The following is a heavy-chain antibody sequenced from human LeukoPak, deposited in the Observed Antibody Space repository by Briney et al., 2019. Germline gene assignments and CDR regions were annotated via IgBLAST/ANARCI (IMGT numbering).Heavy chain of an antibody. V-gene: IGHV3-74*01. D-gene: IGHD3-22*01. CDR3: ARGPRPNYYDSSGSIPAGAFDI. Sequence: GGSLRLSCAASGFTFSRFWMHWVRQAPGKGLVWVSRIYSDGSSTSYADSVKGRFTISRDNSKNTLYLQMNSLRAEDTAVYYCARGPRPNYYDSSGSIPAGAFDIWGQGTMVTVSS. CDR2: IYSDGSST. CDR1: GFTFSRFW. J-gene: IGHJ3*02.